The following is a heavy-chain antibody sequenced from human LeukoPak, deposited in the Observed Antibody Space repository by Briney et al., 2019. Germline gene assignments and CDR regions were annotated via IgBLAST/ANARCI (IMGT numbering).Heavy chain of an antibody. D-gene: IGHD5-18*01. CDR1: GGTFSSYA. J-gene: IGHJ4*02. CDR2: IIPIFGTA. Sequence: SVKVSCKASGGTFSSYAISWVRQARGQGLEWMGGIIPIFGTANYAQKFQGRVTITADESTSTAYMELSSLRSEDTAVYYCARSDGYSLWPRFDYWGQGTLVTVSS. V-gene: IGHV1-69*13. CDR3: ARSDGYSLWPRFDY.